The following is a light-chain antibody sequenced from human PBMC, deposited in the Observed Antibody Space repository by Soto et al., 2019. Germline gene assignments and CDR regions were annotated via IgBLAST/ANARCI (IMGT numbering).Light chain of an antibody. Sequence: QSVLTQPPSVSGAPGQRVTISCTGTSSNIGAGFGVHWYQQLPGTAPKLLISGNINRPSGVPDRISGSRSGTSASLAITGLQAEDEGDFYCQSYDTSLRGALFGGGTKLTVL. V-gene: IGLV1-40*01. CDR2: GNI. CDR1: SSNIGAGFG. J-gene: IGLJ2*01. CDR3: QSYDTSLRGAL.